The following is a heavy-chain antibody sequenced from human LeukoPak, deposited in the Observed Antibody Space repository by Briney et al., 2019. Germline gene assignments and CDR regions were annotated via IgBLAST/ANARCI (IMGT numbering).Heavy chain of an antibody. CDR3: AREFARDDIDT. D-gene: IGHD3-9*01. J-gene: IGHJ5*02. CDR1: GYTFTSYY. CDR2: INPSGGST. V-gene: IGHV1-46*01. Sequence: ASVKVSCKASGYTFTSYYMHWVRQAPGQGLEWMGIINPSGGSTSYAQKFTSRVTMTRDTSTSTVYMELSSLRSEDTAVYDCAREFARDDIDTWGQGTLVTVSS.